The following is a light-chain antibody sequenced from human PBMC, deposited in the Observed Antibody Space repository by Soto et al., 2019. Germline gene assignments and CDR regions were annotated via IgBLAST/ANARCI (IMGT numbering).Light chain of an antibody. CDR2: DAS. V-gene: IGKV3-11*01. CDR1: QSVRSY. Sequence: EVVLTQSPATLSLSPGERATLSCRASQSVRSYLGWYQQKPGQPPRLLIYDASNRAPGIPARFSGSGSGTDFTLTISSLEPEDFVVYYCQQRSDWLTVGGGTKVEIK. CDR3: QQRSDWLT. J-gene: IGKJ4*01.